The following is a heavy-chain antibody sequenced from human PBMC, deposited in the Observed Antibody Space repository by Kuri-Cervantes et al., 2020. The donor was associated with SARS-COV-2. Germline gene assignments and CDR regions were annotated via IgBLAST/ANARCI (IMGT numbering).Heavy chain of an antibody. CDR3: AGQTTVVTPAIVYFDY. J-gene: IGHJ4*02. Sequence: SETLSLTCAVSGYSISSGYYWGWIRQPPGKGLEWIGSIYHSGSTYYNPSLKSRVTISVDTSKNQFSLKLSSVTAADTAVYYCAGQTTVVTPAIVYFDYWGQGTLVT. D-gene: IGHD4-23*01. CDR2: IYHSGST. V-gene: IGHV4-38-2*01. CDR1: GYSISSGYY.